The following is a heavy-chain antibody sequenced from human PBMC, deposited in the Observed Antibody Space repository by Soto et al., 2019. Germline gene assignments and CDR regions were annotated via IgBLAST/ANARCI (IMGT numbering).Heavy chain of an antibody. J-gene: IGHJ6*02. CDR1: GFTFSNDW. CDR2: IISGGTRV. Sequence: GGSLRLSCAASGFTFSNDWMNWVRQGPGKGLEWVSRIISGGTRVTYADSVKGRFTIARDNAKNTLYLEMHSLTAEDTAVYYCARERTSRGGMDVWGQGTTVTVSS. V-gene: IGHV3-74*01. CDR3: ARERTSRGGMDV.